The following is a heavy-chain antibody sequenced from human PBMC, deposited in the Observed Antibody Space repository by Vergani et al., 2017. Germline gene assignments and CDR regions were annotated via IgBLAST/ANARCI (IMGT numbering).Heavy chain of an antibody. V-gene: IGHV3-7*01. CDR1: GFTFSSYW. CDR2: IKQDGSEK. Sequence: EVQLVESGGGLVQPGGSLRLSCAASGFTFSSYWMSWVRQAPGKGLEWVANIKQDGSEKYYVDSVKGRFTISRDNAKNSLYLQMNSLRAEDTAVYYCAGDLYGDYDWYFDLWGRGTLVTVSS. D-gene: IGHD4-17*01. J-gene: IGHJ2*01. CDR3: AGDLYGDYDWYFDL.